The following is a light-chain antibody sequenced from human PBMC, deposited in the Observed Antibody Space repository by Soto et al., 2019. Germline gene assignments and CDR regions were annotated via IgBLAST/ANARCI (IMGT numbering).Light chain of an antibody. CDR2: GAS. CDR3: KQYNNWPLT. CDR1: QSVSSN. Sequence: EIVMTQSPATLSVSPGERATLSCRASQSVSSNLAWYQQKPGQAPRLLIYGASTRATGIPARFSGSGSGSEFTLTISSLQSEDFAVYYCKQYNNWPLTFGGGIKV. J-gene: IGKJ4*01. V-gene: IGKV3-15*01.